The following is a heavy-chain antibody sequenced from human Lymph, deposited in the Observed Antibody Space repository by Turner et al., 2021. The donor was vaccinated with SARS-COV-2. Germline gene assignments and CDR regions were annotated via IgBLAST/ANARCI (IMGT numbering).Heavy chain of an antibody. Sequence: QVQLVQSGAAVKKPGASVKVYCKALGYTCTSYDSHWVRQVTGHGCEWMVWMNRNSGNTGYALKCQCRVTMPRNTSISPAYRKLISLRSADTAVCDSARGRYIVCGMDVWGQGTTVTVSS. CDR2: MNRNSGNT. V-gene: IGHV1-8*02. CDR1: GYTCTSYD. J-gene: IGHJ6*02. CDR3: ARGRYIVCGMDV. D-gene: IGHD2-21*01.